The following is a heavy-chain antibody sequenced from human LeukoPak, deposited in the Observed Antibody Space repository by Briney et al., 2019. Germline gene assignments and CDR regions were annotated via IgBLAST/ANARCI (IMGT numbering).Heavy chain of an antibody. J-gene: IGHJ6*03. CDR1: GFTFSTYR. D-gene: IGHD4-11*01. V-gene: IGHV3-7*01. CDR2: IKQDGSEK. Sequence: GGSLRLSCAASGFTFSTYRMSWVRQAPGRGLEWVANIKQDGSEKHYVDSVKGRFTISRDNAKNSLYLQMSSLRAEDTAVYYCTRVEETATTAAIIRKYSYYYYYMDVWGKGNTVTVSS. CDR3: TRVEETATTAAIIRKYSYYYYYMDV.